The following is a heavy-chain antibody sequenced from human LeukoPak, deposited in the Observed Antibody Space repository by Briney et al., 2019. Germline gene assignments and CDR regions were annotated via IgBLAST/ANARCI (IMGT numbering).Heavy chain of an antibody. V-gene: IGHV3-48*03. Sequence: GRPLRLSCAASGFTFSSYDMKWVRQAPGKGLEWVSHISGSGSNICYADSVKGRFTISRDNAKNSLYLQMNSLRAEDTAVYYCARGLRNTILGGDYYWGQGTLVTVYS. CDR1: GFTFSSYD. J-gene: IGHJ4*02. D-gene: IGHD3-3*01. CDR3: ARGLRNTILGGDYY. CDR2: ISGSGSNI.